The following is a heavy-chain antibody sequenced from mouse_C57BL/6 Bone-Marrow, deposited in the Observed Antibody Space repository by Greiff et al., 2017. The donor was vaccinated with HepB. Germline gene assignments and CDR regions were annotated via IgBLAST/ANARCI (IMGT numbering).Heavy chain of an antibody. Sequence: EVKVVESGAELVRPGASVKLSCTASGFNIKDDYMHWVKQRPEQGLEWIGWIDPENGDTEYASKFQGKATITADTSSNTAYLQLSSLTSEDTAVYYCTTHYSNYVWYFDVWGTGTTVTVSS. D-gene: IGHD2-5*01. J-gene: IGHJ1*03. CDR3: TTHYSNYVWYFDV. V-gene: IGHV14-4*01. CDR1: GFNIKDDY. CDR2: IDPENGDT.